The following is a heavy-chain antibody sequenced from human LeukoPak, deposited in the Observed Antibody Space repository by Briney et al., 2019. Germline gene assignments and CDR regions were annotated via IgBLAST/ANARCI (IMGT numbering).Heavy chain of an antibody. V-gene: IGHV1-2*04. D-gene: IGHD3-9*01. Sequence: ASVKVSCKASGYTFTGYYMHWVRQAPGQGLEWMGWNNPNSGGTNYAQKFQGWVTMTRDTSISTAYMELSRLRSDDTAVYYCARGPPNLRYFDWSPPDNWFDPWGQGTLVTVSS. CDR2: NNPNSGGT. J-gene: IGHJ5*02. CDR3: ARGPPNLRYFDWSPPDNWFDP. CDR1: GYTFTGYY.